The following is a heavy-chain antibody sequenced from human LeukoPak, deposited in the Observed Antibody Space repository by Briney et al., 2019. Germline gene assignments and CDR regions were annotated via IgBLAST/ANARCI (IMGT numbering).Heavy chain of an antibody. CDR2: IIPIFGTA. J-gene: IGHJ4*02. CDR3: ARDALLCSGGSCYVGEFDY. D-gene: IGHD2-15*01. V-gene: IGHV1-69*13. Sequence: ASVKVSCKASGYTFTSYGISWVRQAPGQGLEWMGGIIPIFGTANYAQKFQGRVTITADESTSTAYMELSSLRSEDTAVYYCARDALLCSGGSCYVGEFDYWGQGTLVTVSS. CDR1: GYTFTSYG.